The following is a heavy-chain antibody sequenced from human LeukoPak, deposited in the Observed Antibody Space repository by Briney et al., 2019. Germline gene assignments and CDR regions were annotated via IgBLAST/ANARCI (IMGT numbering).Heavy chain of an antibody. Sequence: ASVKVSCKASAYTFTGYYMHWVRQAPGQGLEWMGWINPNSGGTSYSQKFQGRVTMTRDTSISTAYMELSRLRSDDTAVYYCARDNRYYDSSGYYVGWGQGTLVTVSS. CDR3: ARDNRYYDSSGYYVG. V-gene: IGHV1-2*02. CDR2: INPNSGGT. CDR1: AYTFTGYY. D-gene: IGHD3-22*01. J-gene: IGHJ4*02.